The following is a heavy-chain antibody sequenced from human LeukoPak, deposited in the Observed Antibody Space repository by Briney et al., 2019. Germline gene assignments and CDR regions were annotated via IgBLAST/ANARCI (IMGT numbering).Heavy chain of an antibody. CDR2: ISAYNGYT. CDR1: GYSFLNYG. J-gene: IGHJ4*02. D-gene: IGHD6-19*01. V-gene: IGHV1-18*01. Sequence: GASVKVSCKTSGYSFLNYGISWVRQVPGQGLEWMGWISAYNGYTDLAERLQGRATVATDTSTSTAYMESRNLRSDDTAVYYCARESPRRAVTGMDYWGQGTLVTVSS. CDR3: ARESPRRAVTGMDY.